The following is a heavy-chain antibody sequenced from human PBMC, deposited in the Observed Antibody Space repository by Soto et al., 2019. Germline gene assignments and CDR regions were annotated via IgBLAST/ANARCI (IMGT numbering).Heavy chain of an antibody. CDR1: GGSISSYY. J-gene: IGHJ5*02. D-gene: IGHD6-13*01. Sequence: SETLSLTCTVSGGSISSYYWSWIRQPPGKGLEWIGYTYYSWSTNYNPSLKSRVTISVDTSKNQFSLKLSSVTAADTAVYYCARLGSSSWSFWFDPWGQGTLVTVSS. V-gene: IGHV4-59*08. CDR2: TYYSWST. CDR3: ARLGSSSWSFWFDP.